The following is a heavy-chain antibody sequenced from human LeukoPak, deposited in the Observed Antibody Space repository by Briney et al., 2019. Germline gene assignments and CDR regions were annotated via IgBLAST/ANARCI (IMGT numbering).Heavy chain of an antibody. J-gene: IGHJ3*02. D-gene: IGHD3-22*01. CDR2: ISAYNGNT. Sequence: ASVKVSCKASGYTFTSYGISWVRQAPGQGLEWMGWISAYNGNTNYAQKLQGRVTMTTDTSTSTAYMELRSLRSDDTAVYYCARVANEDMIVVAITPRDAFDIWGQGTMVTVSS. V-gene: IGHV1-18*01. CDR3: ARVANEDMIVVAITPRDAFDI. CDR1: GYTFTSYG.